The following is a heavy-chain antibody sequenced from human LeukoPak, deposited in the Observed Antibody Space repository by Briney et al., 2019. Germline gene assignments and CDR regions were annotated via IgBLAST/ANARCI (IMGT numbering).Heavy chain of an antibody. D-gene: IGHD3-10*01. Sequence: SETLSLTCTVSGGSISSYYWSWIRQPPGKGLECIGYIHYSGSTNYNPSLKSRVTISVETSKNQFSLKLKSVTAADTAVYYCARGGYYGWGNDFRFDPWGQGTLVTVSS. CDR3: ARGGYYGWGNDFRFDP. CDR1: GGSISSYY. V-gene: IGHV4-59*01. J-gene: IGHJ5*02. CDR2: IHYSGST.